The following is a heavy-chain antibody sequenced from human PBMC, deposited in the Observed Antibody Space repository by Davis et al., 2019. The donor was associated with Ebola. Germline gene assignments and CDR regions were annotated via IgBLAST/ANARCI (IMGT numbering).Heavy chain of an antibody. CDR2: IYYSGST. Sequence: MPSETLSLTCTAPGASTSSSNYSWSWIRQPPGKGLEWIGYIYYSGSTYNNPSLKSRVTISVDTSKNQFSLKLSSVTAADTAVYYCSRQGFWSGYTFDYWGQGTLVTVSS. CDR1: GASTSSSNYS. D-gene: IGHD3-3*01. J-gene: IGHJ4*02. CDR3: SRQGFWSGYTFDY. V-gene: IGHV4-39*01.